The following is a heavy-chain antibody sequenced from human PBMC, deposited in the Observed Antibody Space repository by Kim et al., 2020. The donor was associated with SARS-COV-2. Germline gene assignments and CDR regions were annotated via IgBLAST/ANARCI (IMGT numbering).Heavy chain of an antibody. J-gene: IGHJ4*02. V-gene: IGHV3-74*01. Sequence: DGGSSYDADSVNGRFTTSRDNANNMVYLQMNSLRVDDTAIYYCTSIFEYWGQGALVTVSS. D-gene: IGHD3-3*02. CDR2: DGGSS. CDR3: TSIFEY.